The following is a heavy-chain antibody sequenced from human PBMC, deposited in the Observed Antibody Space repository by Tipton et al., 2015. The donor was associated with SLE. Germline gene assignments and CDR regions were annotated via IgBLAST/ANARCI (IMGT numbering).Heavy chain of an antibody. Sequence: QVQLVPSGAEVKKPGASVKVSCKASGYTFTSYGISWVRQAPGQGLEWMGWISAYNGNTNYAQKLQGRVTMTTDTSTSTAYMELRSLRPDDTAVYYCARDLPRITMLGMVTADEYYFDYWGQRTVVAVSS. CDR3: ARDLPRITMLGMVTADEYYFDY. D-gene: IGHD3-22*01. V-gene: IGHV1-18*04. CDR2: ISAYNGNT. J-gene: IGHJ4*02. CDR1: GYTFTSYG.